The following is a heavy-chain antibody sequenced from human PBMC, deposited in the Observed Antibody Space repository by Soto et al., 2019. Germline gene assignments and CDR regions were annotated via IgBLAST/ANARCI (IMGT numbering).Heavy chain of an antibody. D-gene: IGHD3-22*01. CDR1: GFTFSSYA. V-gene: IGHV3-23*01. CDR3: AKDRGTMIVVVTGPNNWFDP. Sequence: VGSLRLSCAASGFTFSSYAMSWVRQAPGKGLEWVSAISGSGGSTYHADSVKGRFTISRDNSKNTLYLQMNSLRAEDTAVYYCAKDRGTMIVVVTGPNNWFDPWGQGTLVTVSS. CDR2: ISGSGGST. J-gene: IGHJ5*02.